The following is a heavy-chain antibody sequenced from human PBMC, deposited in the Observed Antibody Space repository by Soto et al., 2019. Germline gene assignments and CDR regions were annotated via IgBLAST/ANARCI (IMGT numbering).Heavy chain of an antibody. J-gene: IGHJ1*01. CDR3: ARVPYATTGYYAF. CDR1: GYTFTTYY. D-gene: IGHD3-9*01. CDR2: IDPTHGST. V-gene: IGHV1-46*01. Sequence: ASVKVSCKAAGYTFTTYYMHWVRQAPGQGLEWMGVIDPTHGSTTYAQKFQGRVTMTSDTSTNTVYMELSSLKSEDTAVYYCARVPYATTGYYAFWGQSTLVTVSS.